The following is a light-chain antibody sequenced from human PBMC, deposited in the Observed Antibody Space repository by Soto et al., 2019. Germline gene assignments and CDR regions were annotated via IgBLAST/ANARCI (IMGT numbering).Light chain of an antibody. V-gene: IGKV3-20*01. CDR3: QHYDSYLEA. CDR2: GAS. Sequence: VLPQAPGTLSLSQGESATLSCRARHGVSSHLAWFQQKPGQAPRLLMFGASTRATGMPDRFSGSGSGTEFTLTISSLQPDDFATYYCQHYDSYLEAFGPGTKVDIK. J-gene: IGKJ3*01. CDR1: HGVSSH.